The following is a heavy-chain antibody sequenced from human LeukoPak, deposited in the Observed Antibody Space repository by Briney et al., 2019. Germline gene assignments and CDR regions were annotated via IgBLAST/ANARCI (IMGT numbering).Heavy chain of an antibody. CDR2: ISNDGSRK. CDR1: GFTFSRHG. D-gene: IGHD3-3*01. CDR3: ARDRAWNYFDY. J-gene: IGHJ4*02. Sequence: GRSLRLSCAPSGFTFSRHGMHWVRQAPGTGLEWVALISNDGSRKYYAHSVEGRFTISRDNSKNTLYLQMDSLRAEDTAVYYCARDRAWNYFDYWGQGTLVTVSS. V-gene: IGHV3-30*03.